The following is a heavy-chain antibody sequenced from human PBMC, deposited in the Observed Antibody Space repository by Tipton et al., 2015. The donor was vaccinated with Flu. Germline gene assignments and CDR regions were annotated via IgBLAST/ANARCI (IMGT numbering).Heavy chain of an antibody. CDR3: ARLYKSGGT. V-gene: IGHV4-4*07. CDR1: GGSFSDSY. Sequence: TLSLTCTVSGGSFSDSYWSWIRQPAGKGLEWTGRIYTSGITNYNPSLKSRVIMSVDTSKNQFSLNLTSVTAADTAVYYCARLYKSGGTWGQGTQVTVSS. J-gene: IGHJ4*02. D-gene: IGHD6-19*01. CDR2: IYTSGIT.